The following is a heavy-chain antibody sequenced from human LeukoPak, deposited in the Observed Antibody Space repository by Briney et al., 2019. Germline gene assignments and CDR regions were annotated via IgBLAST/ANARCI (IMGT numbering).Heavy chain of an antibody. V-gene: IGHV4-34*01. D-gene: IGHD3-22*01. CDR3: AIGPGGYHFDY. J-gene: IGHJ4*02. Sequence: SETLSLTCTVYGGSFGNYYWSWIRQPPGKGLEWIAEINQGGNTNYNPSLKSRVTISLDTSKNQFSLKLSSVSAADTAVYYCAIGPGGYHFDYWGQGTLVTVSS. CDR1: GGSFGNYY. CDR2: INQGGNT.